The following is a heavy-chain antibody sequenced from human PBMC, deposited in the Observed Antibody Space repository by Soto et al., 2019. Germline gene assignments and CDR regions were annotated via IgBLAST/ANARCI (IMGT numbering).Heavy chain of an antibody. D-gene: IGHD4-4*01. CDR3: ARMGTTVTVWFDP. Sequence: SETLSLTCTVSGGSISSYYWSWIRQPAGKGLGWIGRIYTSGSTSYNPSLKSRVTMSVDTSKNQFSLKLSSVTAADTAVYYCARMGTTVTVWFDPWGQGTLVTVS. V-gene: IGHV4-4*07. J-gene: IGHJ5*02. CDR2: IYTSGST. CDR1: GGSISSYY.